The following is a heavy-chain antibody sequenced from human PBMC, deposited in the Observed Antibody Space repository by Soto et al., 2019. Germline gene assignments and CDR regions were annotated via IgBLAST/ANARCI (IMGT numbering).Heavy chain of an antibody. D-gene: IGHD6-19*01. Sequence: QVQLVESGGGVVQPGRSLRLSCAASGFPFSSYGMHWVRQAPGKGLELVAVIWYDGSNKYYADSVKGRFTISRDNSKNTLYLQMNSLRAEDTAVYYCARSVGWGQGTLVTVSS. V-gene: IGHV3-33*01. CDR1: GFPFSSYG. CDR3: ARSVG. J-gene: IGHJ4*02. CDR2: IWYDGSNK.